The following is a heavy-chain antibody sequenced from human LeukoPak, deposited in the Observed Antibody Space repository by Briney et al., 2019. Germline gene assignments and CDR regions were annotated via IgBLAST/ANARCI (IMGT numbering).Heavy chain of an antibody. CDR1: GFTFSSYS. V-gene: IGHV3-21*04. Sequence: GGSLRLSCAASGFTFSSYSMNWVRQAPGKGLEWVSSISSSSSYIYYADSVKGRFTISRDNSKNTLYLQMNSLRAEDTAVYYCAKDRWGVVADNYFDYWGQGTLVTVSS. CDR3: AKDRWGVVADNYFDY. J-gene: IGHJ4*02. CDR2: ISSSSSYI. D-gene: IGHD3-22*01.